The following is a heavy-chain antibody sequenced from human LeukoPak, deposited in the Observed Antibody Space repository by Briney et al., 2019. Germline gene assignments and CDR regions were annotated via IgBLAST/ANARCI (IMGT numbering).Heavy chain of an antibody. CDR3: ARDRVTMIVVVGLSNAFDI. V-gene: IGHV1-18*01. CDR1: GYTFTSYG. J-gene: IGHJ3*02. Sequence: ASVKVSCKASGYTFTSYGISWVRQAPGQGLEWMGWISAHNGNTNYAQKFQGRVTMTTDTSTSTAYMELTSLRSDDTAVYYCARDRVTMIVVVGLSNAFDIWGQGTMVTVSS. D-gene: IGHD3-22*01. CDR2: ISAHNGNT.